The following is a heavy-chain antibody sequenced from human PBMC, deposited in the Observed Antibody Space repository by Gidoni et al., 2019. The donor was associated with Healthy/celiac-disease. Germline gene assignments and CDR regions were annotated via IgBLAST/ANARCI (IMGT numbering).Heavy chain of an antibody. D-gene: IGHD6-25*01. V-gene: IGHV1-2*02. Sequence: QVQLVQSGAEGKRPGASVKVSCKASGYTFTGYYMHWVRQAPGQGLEWMGWINPNSGGTNYAQKFQGRVTMTRDTSISTAYMELSRLRSDDTAVYYCARVAEATWYPSDYWGQGTLVTVSS. CDR3: ARVAEATWYPSDY. J-gene: IGHJ4*02. CDR1: GYTFTGYY. CDR2: INPNSGGT.